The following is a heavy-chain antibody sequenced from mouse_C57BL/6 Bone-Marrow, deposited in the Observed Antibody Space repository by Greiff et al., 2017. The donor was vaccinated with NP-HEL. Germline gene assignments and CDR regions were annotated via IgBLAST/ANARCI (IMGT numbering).Heavy chain of an antibody. D-gene: IGHD2-5*01. Sequence: VQLQQSGPELVKPGDSVKISCKASGYSFTGYFMNWVMQSHGKSLEWIGRINPYNGDTFYNQKFKGKATLTVDKSSSTAHMELRSLTSEDSAVYYCARGDTYYSNFWFAYWGQGTLVTVSA. V-gene: IGHV1-20*01. CDR2: INPYNGDT. J-gene: IGHJ3*01. CDR1: GYSFTGYF. CDR3: ARGDTYYSNFWFAY.